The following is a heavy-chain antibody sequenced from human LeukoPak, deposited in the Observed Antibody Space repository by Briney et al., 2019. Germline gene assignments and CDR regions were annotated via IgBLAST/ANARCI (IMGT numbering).Heavy chain of an antibody. D-gene: IGHD1-26*01. J-gene: IGHJ4*02. CDR3: ARHGAFFDY. CDR1: GGSISSSSYY. Sequence: PSGTLSLTCTVSGGSISSSSYYWGWIRQPPGKGLEWIGSIYYSGSTYYNPSLKSRVTISVDTSKNQFSLKLSSVTAADTAVYYCARHGAFFDYWGQGTLVTVSS. V-gene: IGHV4-39*01. CDR2: IYYSGST.